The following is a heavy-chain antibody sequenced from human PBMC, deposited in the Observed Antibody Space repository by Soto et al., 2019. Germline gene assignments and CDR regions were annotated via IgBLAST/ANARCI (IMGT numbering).Heavy chain of an antibody. V-gene: IGHV4-31*02. J-gene: IGHJ5*02. CDR3: ARGSTASYNWFDP. CDR1: GGSISSGGYY. CDR2: IYYSGST. Sequence: KTSETLSLTXTVSGGSISSGGYYWSWIRQHPGRGLEWIGYIYYSGSTYYNPSLKSRVTISVDTSKNQFSLKLSSVTAADTAVYYCARGSTASYNWFDPWGQGTLVTVSS.